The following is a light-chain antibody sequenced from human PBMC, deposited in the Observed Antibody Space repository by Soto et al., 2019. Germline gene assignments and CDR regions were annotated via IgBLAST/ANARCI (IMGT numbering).Light chain of an antibody. CDR3: ASYTPITSYV. V-gene: IGLV2-14*01. J-gene: IGLJ1*01. Sequence: QSVLTQPASVSGSPGQSITISCTGTGRDVGGYRYVSWYQQHPGKAPKLMIYDVSNRPSGVSVRFSASHSGNTPSLPISGPLFVSVADSFSASYTPITSYVFGTGTKATVL. CDR1: GRDVGGYRY. CDR2: DVS.